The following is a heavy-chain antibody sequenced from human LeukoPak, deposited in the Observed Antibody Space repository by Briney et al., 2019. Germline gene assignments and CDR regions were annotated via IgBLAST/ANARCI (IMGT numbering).Heavy chain of an antibody. CDR1: GYTFASYG. D-gene: IGHD3-22*01. CDR2: ISAYNGNT. J-gene: IGHJ4*02. CDR3: AREVRWSSYYDSSGYPDY. Sequence: VASVKVSCKASGYTFASYGISWVRQAPGQGLEWMGWISAYNGNTNYAQKLQGRVTMTTDTSTSTAYMELRSLRSDDTAVYYCAREVRWSSYYDSSGYPDYWGQGTLVTVSS. V-gene: IGHV1-18*01.